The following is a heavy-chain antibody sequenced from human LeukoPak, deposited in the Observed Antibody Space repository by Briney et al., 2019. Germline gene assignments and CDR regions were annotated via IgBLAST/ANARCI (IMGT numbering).Heavy chain of an antibody. CDR3: ARGLMVRGVIIVYYFDY. Sequence: SQTLSLTCAISGDSVSSNSAAWNWIRQSPSRGLEWLGRTYFRSKWYNDYAVSAKSRITINPDTSKNQFSLQLNSVTPEDTAVYYCARGLMVRGVIIVYYFDYWGQGTLVTVSS. CDR2: TYFRSKWYN. D-gene: IGHD3-10*01. CDR1: GDSVSSNSAA. J-gene: IGHJ4*02. V-gene: IGHV6-1*01.